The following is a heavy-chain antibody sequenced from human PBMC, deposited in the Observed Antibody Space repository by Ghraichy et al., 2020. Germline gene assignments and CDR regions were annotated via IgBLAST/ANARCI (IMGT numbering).Heavy chain of an antibody. CDR2: IYSSGVT. CDR3: SRGNYYGSTSYSRYYNYYMDV. J-gene: IGHJ6*03. D-gene: IGHD3-10*01. Sequence: ESLNISCTVSGGSISDYYWSWIRQSAEKGLEWIGRIYSSGVTNYNPSLESRVSMSVDTSKNQFSLRLNSVTAADAAVYYCSRGNYYGSTSYSRYYNYYMDVWGKGTTVTVSS. CDR1: GGSISDYY. V-gene: IGHV4-4*07.